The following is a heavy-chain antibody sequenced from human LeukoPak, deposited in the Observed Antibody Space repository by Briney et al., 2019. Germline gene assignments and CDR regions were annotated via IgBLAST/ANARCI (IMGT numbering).Heavy chain of an antibody. D-gene: IGHD3-22*01. CDR3: ARARYYDSSGYYSYYSYYMDV. J-gene: IGHJ6*03. V-gene: IGHV1-46*01. Sequence: ASVKVSCKASGYTFTSYYMHWVRQAPGQGLEWMGIINPSGGSTSYAQKFQGRVTMTRDTSTSTVYMELSSLRSEDTAVYYCARARYYDSSGYYSYYSYYMDVWGKGTTVTISS. CDR2: INPSGGST. CDR1: GYTFTSYY.